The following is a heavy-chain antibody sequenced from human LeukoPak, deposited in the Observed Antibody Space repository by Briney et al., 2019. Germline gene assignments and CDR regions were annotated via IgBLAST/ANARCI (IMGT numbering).Heavy chain of an antibody. D-gene: IGHD2/OR15-2a*01. CDR2: INPNSGGT. J-gene: IGHJ4*02. CDR3: SRGFNSYYFDY. Sequence: ASVKVSCKASGYTFTGYYMHWVRQAPGQGLEWMGWINPNSGGTNYAQKFQGRVTMTRDTSISTAYMELSRMSSDDTAVYYCSRGFNSYYFDYWGQGTLVTVSS. CDR1: GYTFTGYY. V-gene: IGHV1-2*02.